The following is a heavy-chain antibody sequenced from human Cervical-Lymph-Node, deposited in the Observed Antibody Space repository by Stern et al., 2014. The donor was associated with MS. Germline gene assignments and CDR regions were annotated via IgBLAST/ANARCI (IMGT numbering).Heavy chain of an antibody. Sequence: VQLVQSGAEVKKPGESLKISCQGFGYTFSNHWIGWVRQTPGKGLEWLGIIFPDDSDIKYSPSFQGQVTISVDKSISTAYLQWSSLKASDSAIYFCARHRGPYSGYDNFDWWGQGTLVAVPS. V-gene: IGHV5-51*01. J-gene: IGHJ4*02. CDR1: GYTFSNHW. CDR2: IFPDDSDI. CDR3: ARHRGPYSGYDNFDW. D-gene: IGHD5-12*01.